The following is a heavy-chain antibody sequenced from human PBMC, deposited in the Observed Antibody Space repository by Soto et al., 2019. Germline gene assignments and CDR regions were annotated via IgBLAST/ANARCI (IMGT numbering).Heavy chain of an antibody. CDR2: IGTAGDT. CDR3: AREFGGSYHPGYYYGMDV. Sequence: GGSLRLSCAASGFTFSSYDMHWVRQATGKGLEWVSAIGTAGDTYYPGSVKGRFTISRENAKNSLYLQMNSLRAEDTAVYYCAREFGGSYHPGYYYGMDVWGQGTTVTVSS. J-gene: IGHJ6*02. V-gene: IGHV3-13*01. CDR1: GFTFSSYD. D-gene: IGHD1-26*01.